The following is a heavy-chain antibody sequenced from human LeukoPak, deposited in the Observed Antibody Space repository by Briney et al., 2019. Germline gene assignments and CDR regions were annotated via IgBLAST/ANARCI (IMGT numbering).Heavy chain of an antibody. CDR3: AKDEVYYYDSSGYYSAAEYFQH. D-gene: IGHD3-22*01. J-gene: IGHJ1*01. V-gene: IGHV3-23*01. Sequence: GGSLRLSCAASGFTFSTYWMHWVRQAPGKGLEWVSAISGSGGSTYYADSVKGRFTISRDNSKNTLYLQMNSLRAEDTAVYYCAKDEVYYYDSSGYYSAAEYFQHWGQGTLVTVSS. CDR2: ISGSGGST. CDR1: GFTFSTYW.